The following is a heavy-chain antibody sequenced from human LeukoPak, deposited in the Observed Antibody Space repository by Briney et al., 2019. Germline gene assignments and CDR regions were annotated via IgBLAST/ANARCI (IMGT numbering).Heavy chain of an antibody. J-gene: IGHJ4*02. D-gene: IGHD6-19*01. CDR1: GFTFSAYS. CDR3: ARETVSGTV. V-gene: IGHV3-11*06. CDR2: ISSSSTYT. Sequence: GGSLRLSCAASGFTFSAYSMSWVRQAPGKGLEWVSSISSSSTYTKYADSVKGRFAISRDNAKNSLYLQMNSLRTEDTAVYYCARETVSGTVWGQGTLVTVSS.